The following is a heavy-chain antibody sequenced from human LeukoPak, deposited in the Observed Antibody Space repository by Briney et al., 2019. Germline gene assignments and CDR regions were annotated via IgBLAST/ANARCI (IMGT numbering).Heavy chain of an antibody. Sequence: KTSETRSLTCTVSGGSVSSYYWSWIRQPPGKGLEWIGYMDYSGSTNYNPSLKSRVTISVDTSKNQFSLKLNSVTAADTAVYYCARGYAEYYYYYYGMDVWGQGTTVTVSS. CDR3: ARGYAEYYYYYYGMDV. V-gene: IGHV4-59*02. CDR2: MDYSGST. D-gene: IGHD1-1*01. CDR1: GGSVSSYY. J-gene: IGHJ6*02.